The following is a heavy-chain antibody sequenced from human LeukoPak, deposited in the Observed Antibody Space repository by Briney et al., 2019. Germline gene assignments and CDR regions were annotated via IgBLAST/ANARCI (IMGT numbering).Heavy chain of an antibody. V-gene: IGHV4-59*12. CDR1: GGSISSSY. D-gene: IGHD1-14*01. CDR3: ARAVTGNYYGMDV. J-gene: IGHJ6*02. Sequence: SETLSLTCTVSGGSISSSYWSWIRQPPGKGLEWIGYIYYSGSTNYNPSLKSRVTISVDTSDNHFSLKLSSVTAADTAVYYRARAVTGNYYGMDVWGQGTTVTVSS. CDR2: IYYSGST.